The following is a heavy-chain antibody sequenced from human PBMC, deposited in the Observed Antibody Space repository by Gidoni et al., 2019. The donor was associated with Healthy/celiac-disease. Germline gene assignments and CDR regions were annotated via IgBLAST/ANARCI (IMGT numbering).Heavy chain of an antibody. V-gene: IGHV1-8*01. Sequence: QVQLVQSGAEVKKPGASVTVSCKASVYTFTSYDINWVRQATGQGLEWMGWMNPNSGNTGYAQKFQGRVTMTRNTAISTAYMELSSLRAEDTAVYYCARGSHMVRGALADYWGQGTLVTVSS. J-gene: IGHJ4*02. CDR3: ARGSHMVRGALADY. CDR1: VYTFTSYD. D-gene: IGHD3-10*01. CDR2: MNPNSGNT.